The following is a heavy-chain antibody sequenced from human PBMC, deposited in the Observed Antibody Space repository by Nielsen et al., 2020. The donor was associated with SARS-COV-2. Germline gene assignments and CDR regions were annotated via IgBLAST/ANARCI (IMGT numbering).Heavy chain of an antibody. CDR3: AKEFDFWSGYDDY. J-gene: IGHJ4*02. Sequence: GESLKISCAASGITFSSYAMSWVRQAPGKGLEWVSAISGSGGSTYYADSVKGRFTISRDNSKNTLYLQMNSLRAEDTAVYYCAKEFDFWSGYDDYWGQGTLVTVSS. V-gene: IGHV3-23*01. D-gene: IGHD3-3*01. CDR2: ISGSGGST. CDR1: GITFSSYA.